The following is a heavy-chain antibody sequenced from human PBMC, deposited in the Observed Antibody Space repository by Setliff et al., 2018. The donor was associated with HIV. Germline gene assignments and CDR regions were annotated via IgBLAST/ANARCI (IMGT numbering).Heavy chain of an antibody. D-gene: IGHD1-26*01. Sequence: KTSETLSLTCAVYGGSFSGYYWSWIRQPPGKGLEWIGEINHSGSTNYNMSLWSRVTISLDASRNQFSLELISVTAADTAVYYCAGGPGTTSIDYWAQGTLVT. CDR2: INHSGST. CDR1: GGSFSGYY. CDR3: AGGPGTTSIDY. J-gene: IGHJ4*02. V-gene: IGHV4-34*01.